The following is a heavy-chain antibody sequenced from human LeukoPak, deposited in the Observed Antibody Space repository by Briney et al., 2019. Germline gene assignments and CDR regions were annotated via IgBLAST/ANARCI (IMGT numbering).Heavy chain of an antibody. D-gene: IGHD5-18*01. CDR3: ARIGYSYGSWYFDY. CDR2: ISSSSSYI. V-gene: IGHV3-21*01. CDR1: GFTFSSHS. Sequence: GGSLRLSCTASGFTFSSHSLNWVRQAPGKELEWVSSISSSSSYIYYADSVKGRFTISRDNAKNSLYLQMNSLRAEDTAVYYCARIGYSYGSWYFDYWGQGTLVTVSS. J-gene: IGHJ4*02.